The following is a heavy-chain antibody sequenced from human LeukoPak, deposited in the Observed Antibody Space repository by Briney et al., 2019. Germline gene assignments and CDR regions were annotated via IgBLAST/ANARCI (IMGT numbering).Heavy chain of an antibody. V-gene: IGHV1-18*01. D-gene: IGHD2-2*01. CDR1: GYTFTSYG. CDR3: ARDGSIGGCSSTSCYDWFDP. CDR2: ISAYNGNT. Sequence: GASVKVSCKASGYTFTSYGISWVRQAPGQGLEWMGWISAYNGNTNYAQKLQGRVTMTTDTSTSTAYMELRSLRSDDTAVYYCARDGSIGGCSSTSCYDWFDPWGQGTLVTVSS. J-gene: IGHJ5*02.